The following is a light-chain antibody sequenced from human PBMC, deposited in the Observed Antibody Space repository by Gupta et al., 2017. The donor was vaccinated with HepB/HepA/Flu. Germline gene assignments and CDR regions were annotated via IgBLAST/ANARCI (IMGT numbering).Light chain of an antibody. CDR1: QSISKF. CDR3: QQSYSTPTIT. CDR2: AAS. Sequence: DIQITQSPSSLSASVGDRVTITCRASQSISKFLNWYQQKPGKAPKLLIYAASSLQSGVPSRFSGSGSGTDFTLTIRSLQTDDFATNYCQQSYSTPTITFGQGTRLEIK. V-gene: IGKV1-39*01. J-gene: IGKJ5*01.